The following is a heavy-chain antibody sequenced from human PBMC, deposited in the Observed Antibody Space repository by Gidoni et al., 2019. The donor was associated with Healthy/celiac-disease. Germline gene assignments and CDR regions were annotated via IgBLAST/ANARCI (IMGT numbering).Heavy chain of an antibody. CDR1: GFTSSSYG. Sequence: QVQLVESGGGVVQPGRSLRLSCAASGFTSSSYGMHWVRQAPGKGLEWVAVIWYDGSNKYYADSVKGRFTISRDNSKNTLYLQMNSLRAEDTAVYYCARGATPLIFSSWFDPWGQGTLVTVSS. CDR2: IWYDGSNK. J-gene: IGHJ5*02. CDR3: ARGATPLIFSSWFDP. D-gene: IGHD3-3*01. V-gene: IGHV3-33*01.